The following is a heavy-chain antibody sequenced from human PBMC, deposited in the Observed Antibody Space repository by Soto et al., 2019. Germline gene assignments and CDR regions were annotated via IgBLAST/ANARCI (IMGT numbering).Heavy chain of an antibody. Sequence: GGSLRLSCAASGFTLSRYGMHWVRQAPGKGLEWVAVISYDGSNKYYADSVKGRFTISRDNSKNTLYLQMNSLRAEDTAVYYCAKGALRFLEWPTPDYWGQGTLVTVSS. J-gene: IGHJ4*02. D-gene: IGHD3-3*01. CDR3: AKGALRFLEWPTPDY. V-gene: IGHV3-30*18. CDR1: GFTLSRYG. CDR2: ISYDGSNK.